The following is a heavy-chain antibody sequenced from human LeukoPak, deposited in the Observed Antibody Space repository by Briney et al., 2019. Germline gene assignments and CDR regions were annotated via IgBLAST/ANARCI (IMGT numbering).Heavy chain of an antibody. J-gene: IGHJ4*02. Sequence: GASVKVSCKASGYTFTGYYMFWVRQAPGQGLEWMGWINPNTGATKYGQNFQGRVTLTRDTSIRTTFVELSSLRSDDTAVYYCARDERYCNGDNHYPDLGYWGQGTLVTVSS. D-gene: IGHD2-15*01. V-gene: IGHV1-2*02. CDR2: INPNTGAT. CDR1: GYTFTGYY. CDR3: ARDERYCNGDNHYPDLGY.